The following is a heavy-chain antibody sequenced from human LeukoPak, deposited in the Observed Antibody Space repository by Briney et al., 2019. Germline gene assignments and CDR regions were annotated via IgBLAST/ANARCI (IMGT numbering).Heavy chain of an antibody. CDR3: ARDYGDYVCDY. J-gene: IGHJ4*02. V-gene: IGHV1-18*01. CDR1: GYTFTSYA. Sequence: ASVKVSCKASGYTFTSYAMNWVRQAPGQGLEWMGWISAYNGNTNYAQKLQGRVTMTTDTSTSTAYMELRSLRSDDTAVYYCARDYGDYVCDYWGQGTLVTVSS. CDR2: ISAYNGNT. D-gene: IGHD4-17*01.